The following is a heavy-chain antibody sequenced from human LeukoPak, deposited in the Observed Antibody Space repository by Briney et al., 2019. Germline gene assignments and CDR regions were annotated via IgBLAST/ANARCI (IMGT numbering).Heavy chain of an antibody. CDR3: AKGGRIVVVTALFDY. J-gene: IGHJ4*02. CDR2: ISYDGSNK. CDR1: GFTFSSYG. V-gene: IGHV3-30*18. Sequence: GGFLRLSCAASGFTFSSYGMHWVRQAPGKGLEWVAVISYDGSNKYYADSVKGRFTISRDNSKNTLYLQMNSLRAEDTAVYYCAKGGRIVVVTALFDYWGQGTLVTVSS. D-gene: IGHD2-21*02.